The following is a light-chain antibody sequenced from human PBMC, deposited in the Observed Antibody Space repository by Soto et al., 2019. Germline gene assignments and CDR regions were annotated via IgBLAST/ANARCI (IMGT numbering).Light chain of an antibody. J-gene: IGLJ1*01. CDR1: SSNIAVNY. Sequence: QTVVTQPPSASGTPGQRVILSCSGSSSNIAVNYVYWYQQLPGTAPKLLIYFNDQRPSGVPDRFSGSKSGTSASLAISGLRSEDEADHYCAAWDDSLSGLVFGTGTKLTVL. CDR2: FND. V-gene: IGLV1-47*02. CDR3: AAWDDSLSGLV.